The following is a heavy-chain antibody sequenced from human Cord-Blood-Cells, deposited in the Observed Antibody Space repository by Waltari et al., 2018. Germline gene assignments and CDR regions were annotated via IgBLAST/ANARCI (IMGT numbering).Heavy chain of an antibody. CDR2: TYYSGST. Sequence: QVQLPASGPGLVKPSQTLSLPCTVPVGSLSSGDYYWTWIRPQPGKGLEWIGYTYYSGSTYYNPSLKRRVTISVETSKNQFSLKLSSVTAADTAVYYCASGIQHLVPSYYFDYWGQGTLVTVSS. V-gene: IGHV4-31*03. J-gene: IGHJ4*02. CDR1: VGSLSSGDYY. D-gene: IGHD6-13*01. CDR3: ASGIQHLVPSYYFDY.